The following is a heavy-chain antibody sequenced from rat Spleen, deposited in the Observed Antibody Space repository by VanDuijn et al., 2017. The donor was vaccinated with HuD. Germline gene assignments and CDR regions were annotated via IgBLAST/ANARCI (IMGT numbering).Heavy chain of an antibody. CDR1: GFTFSNYG. V-gene: IGHV2-1*01. D-gene: IGHD1-10*01. CDR3: TGNNYN. CDR2: IWGDGST. Sequence: VQLVESGGGLVQPGRSLKLSCAASGFTFSNYGMAWVRQPPGKGLEWMGGIWGDGSTDYNSALKSRLSISRDNSKSQVFLKMNSLKTDDTAIYFCTGNNYNWGQGVMVTVSS. J-gene: IGHJ2*01.